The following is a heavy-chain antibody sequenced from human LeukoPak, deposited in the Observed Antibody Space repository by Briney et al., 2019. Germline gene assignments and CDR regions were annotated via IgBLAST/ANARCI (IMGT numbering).Heavy chain of an antibody. CDR2: INPNSGGT. CDR1: GYTFTSYY. Sequence: ASVKVSCEASGYTFTSYYMHWVRQAPGQGLEWMGWINPNSGGTNYAQKFQGRVTVTRDTSISTAYMELSRLRSDDTAVYYCAKEPYDSGSFRTDYYYMDVWGKGTTVTISS. D-gene: IGHD3-10*01. V-gene: IGHV1-2*02. CDR3: AKEPYDSGSFRTDYYYMDV. J-gene: IGHJ6*03.